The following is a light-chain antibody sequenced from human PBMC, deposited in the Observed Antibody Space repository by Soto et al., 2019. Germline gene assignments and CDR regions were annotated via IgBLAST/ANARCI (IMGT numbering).Light chain of an antibody. CDR1: QSVSRSL. CDR2: GAS. J-gene: IGKJ2*03. Sequence: EIVLTQSPGTLSLSPGERATLSCRASQSVSRSLLAWYQQKPGQAPRLLIYGASTRATGIADRLSGSGSGTDFTLTISRLEPEDFAVYYCQQYGNPPPYSFGQGTKLEIK. CDR3: QQYGNPPPYS. V-gene: IGKV3-20*01.